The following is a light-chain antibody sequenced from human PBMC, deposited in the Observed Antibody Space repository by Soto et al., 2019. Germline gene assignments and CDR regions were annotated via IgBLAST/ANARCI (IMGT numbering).Light chain of an antibody. CDR1: QSVSSSY. J-gene: IGKJ1*01. CDR2: GAS. V-gene: IGKV3-20*01. Sequence: EIVLTQSPGTLSLSTGERATLSCRASQSVSSSYLAWYQQKPGQAPRLLIYGASSRATGIPVRFSGSGSGTDFTLTISRLEPEDFAVYYCQQYDSSPWTFGQGTKVDI. CDR3: QQYDSSPWT.